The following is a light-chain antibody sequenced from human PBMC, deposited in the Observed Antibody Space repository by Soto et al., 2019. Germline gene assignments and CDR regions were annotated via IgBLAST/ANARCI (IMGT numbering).Light chain of an antibody. J-gene: IGKJ1*01. CDR2: TAS. Sequence: DIQMTQSPSSLSASVGDRVTITCRASQSISNYLTWYQQKPGKDPKLLIYTASTLQSGLPSRFSGRGSGIDFTLTISSLQPEDFATYYCQQSYNTPRTFGQGTKVDIK. V-gene: IGKV1-39*01. CDR3: QQSYNTPRT. CDR1: QSISNY.